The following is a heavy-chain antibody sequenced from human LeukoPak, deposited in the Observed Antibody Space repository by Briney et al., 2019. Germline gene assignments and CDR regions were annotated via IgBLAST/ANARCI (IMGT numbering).Heavy chain of an antibody. CDR3: ARDRGRYYMDV. D-gene: IGHD6-25*01. V-gene: IGHV3-30*02. CDR1: GFSFSSYG. CDR2: IRNDGSNT. Sequence: PGGSLRLSCAASGFSFSSYGMHWLRQAPGKGLEWVAFIRNDGSNTYYADSVKGRFTISRDNSKNTLYLQMNSLRAGDTAVYYCARDRGRYYMDVWGKGTTVTISS. J-gene: IGHJ6*03.